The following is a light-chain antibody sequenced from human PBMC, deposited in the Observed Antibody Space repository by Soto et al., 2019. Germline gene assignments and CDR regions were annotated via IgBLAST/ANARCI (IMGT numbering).Light chain of an antibody. CDR3: QQYDNLPPLT. CDR1: QDISNY. V-gene: IGKV1-33*01. Sequence: DSQMTQSPSSLSASVGDRVTITCQASQDISNYLNWYQQKPGKAPKLLIYDASNLETGVPARFRGSGSGTEVTFTISSLQPGDSATYYCQQYDNLPPLTFGGGTKVEIK. J-gene: IGKJ4*02. CDR2: DAS.